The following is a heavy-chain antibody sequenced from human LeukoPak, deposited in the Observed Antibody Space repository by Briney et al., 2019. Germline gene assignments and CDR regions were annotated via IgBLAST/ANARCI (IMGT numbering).Heavy chain of an antibody. Sequence: GGSLRLSCAASGFTFSSYWMSWVRQAPGKGLEWVANIKQHGREKYYVDSVKGRFTIYRDNAKNSLYLQMNSLRAEDTAEYYWARSYHFWSATGGYWGQGTLVTVSS. V-gene: IGHV3-7*01. CDR2: IKQHGREK. D-gene: IGHD3-3*01. CDR1: GFTFSSYW. J-gene: IGHJ4*02. CDR3: ARSYHFWSATGGY.